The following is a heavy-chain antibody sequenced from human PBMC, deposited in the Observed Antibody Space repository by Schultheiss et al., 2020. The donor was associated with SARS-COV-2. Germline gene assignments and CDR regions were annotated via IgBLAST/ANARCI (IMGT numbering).Heavy chain of an antibody. J-gene: IGHJ4*02. V-gene: IGHV4-59*01. Sequence: GSLRLSCTVSGGSISSYYWTWIRQPPGKGLEWIGYIYYSGSTNYNPSLKNRVTISVDTSKNQFSLKLSSVTAADTAIYYCARAYYGDYGYPPVTSTYYFDYWGQGALVTVSS. D-gene: IGHD4-17*01. CDR3: ARAYYGDYGYPPVTSTYYFDY. CDR1: GGSISSYY. CDR2: IYYSGST.